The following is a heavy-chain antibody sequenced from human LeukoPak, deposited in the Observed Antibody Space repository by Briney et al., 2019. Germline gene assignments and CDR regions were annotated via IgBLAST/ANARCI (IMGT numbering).Heavy chain of an antibody. CDR2: TSFDGRDQ. J-gene: IGHJ4*02. V-gene: IGHV3-30*03. CDR1: GLIFSDHA. CDR3: ATQPCSGGRCFLLH. D-gene: IGHD2-15*01. Sequence: PGGSLRLSCTASGLIFSDHAMHWVRQAPGKGLDWVAVTSFDGRDQFYAGSVKGRFTISRDNSKNILYLQLSSPRVEDTAMYYCATQPCSGGRCFLLHWGQGTLVTVSS.